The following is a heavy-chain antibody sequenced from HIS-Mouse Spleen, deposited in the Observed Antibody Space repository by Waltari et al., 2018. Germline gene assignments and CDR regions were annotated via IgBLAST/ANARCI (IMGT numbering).Heavy chain of an antibody. CDR2: INSDGSST. D-gene: IGHD7-27*01. CDR1: AFTFMSSW. Sequence: EVQLVESGGGLVQPGGCLRLAATASAFTFMSSWMHWVRQGPGKGLVWVGRINSDGSSTSYAASVKGRFTISRDNAKNTLYLQMNSLRAEDTAVYYCEMGMGAFDIWGQGTMVTVSS. J-gene: IGHJ3*02. CDR3: EMGMGAFDI. V-gene: IGHV3-74*01.